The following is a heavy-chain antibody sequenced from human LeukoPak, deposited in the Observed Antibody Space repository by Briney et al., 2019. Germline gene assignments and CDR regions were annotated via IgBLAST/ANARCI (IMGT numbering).Heavy chain of an antibody. D-gene: IGHD3-16*01. J-gene: IGHJ5*02. CDR3: ARHYGP. Sequence: SETLSLTCTVSGDSISSYFWSWIRRPPGKGLEWIGSIYDSGSTYYNPSLKSRVTISVDTSKNQFSLKLNSVTAADTAVYYCARHYGPWGQGTLVTVSS. CDR2: IYDSGST. CDR1: GDSISSYF. V-gene: IGHV4-59*05.